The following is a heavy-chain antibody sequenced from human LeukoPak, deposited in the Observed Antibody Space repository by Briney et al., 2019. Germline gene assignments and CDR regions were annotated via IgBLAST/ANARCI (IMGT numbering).Heavy chain of an antibody. CDR3: ARASSNHED. CDR2: ISGRGDKT. V-gene: IGHV3-23*01. J-gene: IGHJ4*02. Sequence: GGSLRLSCAASGFTFSDYAISWVRQAPGKGLEWVSGISGRGDKTYYADSVKGRSTISRDNSKNTLYLQMSSLRAEDTAVYYCARASSNHEDWGQGTLVTVSS. CDR1: GFTFSDYA. D-gene: IGHD4-11*01.